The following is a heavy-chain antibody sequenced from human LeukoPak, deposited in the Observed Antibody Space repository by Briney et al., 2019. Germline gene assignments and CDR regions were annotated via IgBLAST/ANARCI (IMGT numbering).Heavy chain of an antibody. D-gene: IGHD2-15*01. CDR2: ISGSGGST. V-gene: IGHV3-23*01. CDR1: GFTFSSYA. Sequence: GGSLRLSCAASGFTFSSYAMSCVRQAPGKGLEWVSAISGSGGSTYYADSVKGRFTISRDNSKNTLYLQMNSLKTEDTAVYYCTSGSEPTGFDYWGQGTLVTVSS. CDR3: TSGSEPTGFDY. J-gene: IGHJ4*02.